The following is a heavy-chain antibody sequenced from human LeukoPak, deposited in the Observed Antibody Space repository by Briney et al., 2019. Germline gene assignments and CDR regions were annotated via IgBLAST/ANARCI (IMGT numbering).Heavy chain of an antibody. CDR2: IYPGDSDT. CDR3: ARPYSGSQSAFDV. Sequence: GESLKISCQSSGHNFIYYWIAWVRQMPGRGLEWMGIIYPGDSDTRYSPSFQGQVTISADKSLSTAFLQLKSLKASDTAMYYCARPYSGSQSAFDVWGQGTMVTVSS. D-gene: IGHD1-26*01. CDR1: GHNFIYYW. V-gene: IGHV5-51*01. J-gene: IGHJ3*01.